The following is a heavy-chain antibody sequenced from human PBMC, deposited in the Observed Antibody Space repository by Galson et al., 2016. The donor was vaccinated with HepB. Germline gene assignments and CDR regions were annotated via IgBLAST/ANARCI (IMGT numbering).Heavy chain of an antibody. Sequence: SLRLSCAASGFTFSTTAMNWVRQAPGKGLEWVSGISNSGSCTSYADSVKGRFTISRDKSKNTHYLQMNSLRAEDTAIYYCANQHTTGWYSCLTHWGQGTLVTVSS. V-gene: IGHV3-23*01. CDR3: ANQHTTGWYSCLTH. J-gene: IGHJ4*02. CDR2: ISNSGSCT. CDR1: GFTFSTTA. D-gene: IGHD6-19*01.